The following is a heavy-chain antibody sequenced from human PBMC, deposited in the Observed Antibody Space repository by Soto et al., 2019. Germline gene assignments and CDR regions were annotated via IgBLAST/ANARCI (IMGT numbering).Heavy chain of an antibody. D-gene: IGHD3-10*01. CDR2: ISYNGRKT. CDR3: AKDHYYDSGSFSPYYFDY. V-gene: IGHV3-30*18. CDR1: GFTFNTYG. Sequence: QVQLVESGGGVVQPGRSLRLSCAASGFTFNTYGMHWVRQAPGKGLEWVAVISYNGRKTYYVDSVKGRFTISRDNSKNTLYRQMNSLRAEHTAVYYCAKDHYYDSGSFSPYYFDYWGQGTLVTVSS. J-gene: IGHJ4*02.